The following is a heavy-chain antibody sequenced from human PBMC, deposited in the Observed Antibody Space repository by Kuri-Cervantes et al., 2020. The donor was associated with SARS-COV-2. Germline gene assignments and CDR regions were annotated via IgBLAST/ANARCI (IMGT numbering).Heavy chain of an antibody. D-gene: IGHD2-2*01. CDR3: ARDEASDDPPKYYYYGMDV. V-gene: IGHV4-34*01. CDR2: INHSGST. Sequence: SETLSLTCAVYGGSFSGYYWSWIRQPPGKGLEWIGEINHSGSTNYNPSLKSRVTISVDTSKNQFSLKLSSVTAADTAVYYCARDEASDDPPKYYYYGMDVWGQGTTVTVSS. J-gene: IGHJ6*02. CDR1: GGSFSGYY.